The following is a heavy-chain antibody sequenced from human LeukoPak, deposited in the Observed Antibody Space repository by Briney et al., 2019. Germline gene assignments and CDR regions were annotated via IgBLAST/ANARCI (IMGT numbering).Heavy chain of an antibody. J-gene: IGHJ4*02. CDR1: GGSFSPYY. Sequence: SETLSLTCAVYGGSFSPYYWSWIRQSPDKGLEWIGEINHSRSTNYNPSLKSRVTISVDTSKNQFSLKLSSVTAADTAVYYCARTTAAPVLDYWGQGTLVTVSS. CDR3: ARTTAAPVLDY. V-gene: IGHV4-34*01. D-gene: IGHD4-17*01. CDR2: INHSRST.